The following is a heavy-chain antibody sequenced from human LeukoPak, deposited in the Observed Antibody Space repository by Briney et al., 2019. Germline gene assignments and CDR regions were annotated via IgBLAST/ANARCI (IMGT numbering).Heavy chain of an antibody. Sequence: GGSLRLSCVASGFTFRDYYMSWLARGPGKGLEWGSDIYRSGSTYYADSVKSRFTISRDNSNNTLYLQMNRLSAEDTAVYYCARDSSHYAFDIWGQGTMVTVSS. CDR2: IYRSGST. J-gene: IGHJ3*02. V-gene: IGHV3-53*01. CDR3: ARDSSHYAFDI. CDR1: GFTFRDYY.